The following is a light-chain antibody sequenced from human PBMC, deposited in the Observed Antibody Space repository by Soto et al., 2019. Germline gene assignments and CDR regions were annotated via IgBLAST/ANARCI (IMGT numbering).Light chain of an antibody. J-gene: IGLJ1*01. CDR1: RSDIGSYKH. Sequence: QSVRTQPASVPESPGQSITSSCSRTRSDIGSYKHVAWYQQFPGKSPKLMIYAVSDRPPGVSDRFSGSKSGITASLTISGLKTEDEADYYCISYTDRQPYLFGTGTKV. CDR3: ISYTDRQPYL. V-gene: IGLV2-14*03. CDR2: AVS.